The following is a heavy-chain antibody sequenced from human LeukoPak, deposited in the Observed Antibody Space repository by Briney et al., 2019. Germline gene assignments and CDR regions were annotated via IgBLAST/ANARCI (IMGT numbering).Heavy chain of an antibody. D-gene: IGHD3-10*01. J-gene: IGHJ4*02. CDR2: IYSGGST. CDR1: GFTVSSNY. V-gene: IGHV3-53*01. CDR3: ASVSVATMVRGVIDY. Sequence: PGGSLRLSCAASGFTVSSNYMSWVRQAPGKGLEWVSVIYSGGSTYYADSVKGRFTISRDNSKNTLYLQMNSLRAEDTAVYYCASVSVATMVRGVIDYWGQGTLVTVSS.